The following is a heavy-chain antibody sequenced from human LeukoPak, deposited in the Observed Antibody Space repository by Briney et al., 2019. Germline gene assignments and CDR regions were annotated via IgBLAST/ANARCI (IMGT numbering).Heavy chain of an antibody. Sequence: SETLSLTCTVSGGAICSDNYYWGWIRQPPGKGLEWIGSINYSGTTYYNPSLKSRVSISVDTSRTQFSLRLSSVTAADTAVYYCARLSDYWGQGTLVTVSS. CDR2: INYSGTT. J-gene: IGHJ4*02. CDR1: GGAICSDNYY. CDR3: ARLSDY. V-gene: IGHV4-39*01.